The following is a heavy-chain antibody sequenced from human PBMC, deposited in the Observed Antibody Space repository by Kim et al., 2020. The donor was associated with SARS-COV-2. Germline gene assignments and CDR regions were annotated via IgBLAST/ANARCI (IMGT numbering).Heavy chain of an antibody. CDR2: IWYDGSHK. CDR3: AKDMNYFGSGSYSYFDQ. J-gene: IGHJ4*02. D-gene: IGHD3-10*01. CDR1: GVTFG. V-gene: IGHV3-33*06. Sequence: GGSLRLSCAASGVTFGMHRVRQAPGKGLEWVAVIWYDGSHKYYSDSVKGRFTISRDNSKNTLYLQMNSLRAEDTAVYYCAKDMNYFGSGSYSYFDQWGQGTLVTVSS.